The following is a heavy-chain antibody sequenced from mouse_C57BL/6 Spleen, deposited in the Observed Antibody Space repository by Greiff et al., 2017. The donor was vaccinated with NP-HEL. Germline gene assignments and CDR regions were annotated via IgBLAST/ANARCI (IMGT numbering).Heavy chain of an antibody. J-gene: IGHJ3*01. CDR1: GYAFSSSW. D-gene: IGHD2-3*01. Sequence: QVQLKQSGPELVKPGASVKISCKASGYAFSSSWMNWVKQRPGKGLEWIGRIYPGDGDTNYNGKFKGKATLTADKSSSTAYMQLSSLTSEDSAVYFCARSRDGYPFAYWGQGTLVTVSA. CDR3: ARSRDGYPFAY. V-gene: IGHV1-82*01. CDR2: IYPGDGDT.